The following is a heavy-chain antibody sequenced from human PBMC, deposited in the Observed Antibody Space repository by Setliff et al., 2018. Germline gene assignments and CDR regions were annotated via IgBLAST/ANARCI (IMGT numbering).Heavy chain of an antibody. Sequence: SVKVSCKASGATFSSYGISWVRQAPGQGLEWMGGTIPMFGTTEYAQKFQGRLTITTDESTNTALMQLSSLRSDDTAVYYCVREGVDTRSSTDYRYYMDVWGKGTTVTVSS. CDR2: TIPMFGTT. D-gene: IGHD5-18*01. CDR1: GATFSSYG. J-gene: IGHJ6*03. V-gene: IGHV1-69*05. CDR3: VREGVDTRSSTDYRYYMDV.